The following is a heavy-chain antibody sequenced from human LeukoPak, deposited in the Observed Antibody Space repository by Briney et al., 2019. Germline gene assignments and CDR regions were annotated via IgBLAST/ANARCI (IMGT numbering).Heavy chain of an antibody. Sequence: GSSVKVSCKASGGTFSSYAISWVRQAPGQGLEWMGGIIPIFGTANYAQKFQGRVTITTDESTSTDYLELSSLRSEDTAVYYCARGVAAAAGFNWFDPWGQGTLVTVSS. V-gene: IGHV1-69*05. CDR3: ARGVAAAAGFNWFDP. D-gene: IGHD6-13*01. CDR2: IIPIFGTA. CDR1: GGTFSSYA. J-gene: IGHJ5*02.